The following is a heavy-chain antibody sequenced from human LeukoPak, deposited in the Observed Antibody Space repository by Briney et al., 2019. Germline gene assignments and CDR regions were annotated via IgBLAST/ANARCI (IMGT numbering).Heavy chain of an antibody. CDR3: AKVMAGTVAFDI. V-gene: IGHV1-2*02. CDR1: GYTFTGYF. Sequence: ASVRVSCKASGYTFTGYFMHWVRQAPGQGLEWMGWINPNSGDTHYVQKFLGRVTMTRDTSISTAYMDLSRLSSDDTAVYYCAKVMAGTVAFDIWGQGTMVSVSS. CDR2: INPNSGDT. J-gene: IGHJ3*02. D-gene: IGHD6-19*01.